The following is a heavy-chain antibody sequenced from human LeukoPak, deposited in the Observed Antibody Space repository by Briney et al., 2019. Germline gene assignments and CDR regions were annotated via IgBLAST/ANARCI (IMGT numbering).Heavy chain of an antibody. Sequence: ASVKVSCKASGYTFTSYGISWVRQAPGQGLEWMGWISAYNGNTNYAQKLQGRVTMTTDTSTSTAYMELRSLRSDDMAVYYCARGLDCSSTSCYGENWFDPWGQGTLVTVSS. CDR3: ARGLDCSSTSCYGENWFDP. CDR2: ISAYNGNT. CDR1: GYTFTSYG. V-gene: IGHV1-18*03. D-gene: IGHD2-2*01. J-gene: IGHJ5*02.